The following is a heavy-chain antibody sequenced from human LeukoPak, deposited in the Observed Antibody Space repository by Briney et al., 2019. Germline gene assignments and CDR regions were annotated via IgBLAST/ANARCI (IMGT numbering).Heavy chain of an antibody. D-gene: IGHD3-22*01. CDR3: AKDTYYYDSSGYPAMDV. CDR2: ISGDGGST. V-gene: IGHV3-43*02. J-gene: IGHJ6*03. CDR1: GFTFDDHA. Sequence: GGSLRLSCAASGFTFDDHAMHWVRQAPGKGLEWVSLISGDGGSTYYADSVKGRFTISRDNSKNSLYLQMNSLRTEDTALYYCAKDTYYYDSSGYPAMDVWGKGTTVTVSS.